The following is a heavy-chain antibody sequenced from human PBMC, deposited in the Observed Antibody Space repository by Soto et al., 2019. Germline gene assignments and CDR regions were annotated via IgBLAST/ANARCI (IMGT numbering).Heavy chain of an antibody. CDR3: ARGAYDSSGYYYYYYYYGMDV. Sequence: PGGSLRLSCAASGFTFSSYAMHWVRQAPGKGLEWVAVISYDGSNKYYADSVKGRFTISRDNSKNTLYLQMNSLRAEDTAVYYCARGAYDSSGYYYYYYYYGMDVWGQGTTVTVSS. J-gene: IGHJ6*02. V-gene: IGHV3-30-3*01. CDR1: GFTFSSYA. D-gene: IGHD3-22*01. CDR2: ISYDGSNK.